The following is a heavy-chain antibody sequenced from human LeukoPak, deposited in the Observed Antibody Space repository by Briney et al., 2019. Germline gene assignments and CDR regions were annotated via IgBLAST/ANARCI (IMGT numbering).Heavy chain of an antibody. CDR2: ISSSSSTI. D-gene: IGHD2-15*01. CDR1: GFIFSSYN. CDR3: AKGIDYYYGMDV. J-gene: IGHJ6*02. V-gene: IGHV3-48*01. Sequence: GGSLRLSCAASGFIFSSYNTKWVRQAPGKGLEWVSYISSSSSTIYYADSVKGRFTISRDNVKNTLYLQMNSLRAEDTAVYFCAKGIDYYYGMDVWGQGTTVTVSS.